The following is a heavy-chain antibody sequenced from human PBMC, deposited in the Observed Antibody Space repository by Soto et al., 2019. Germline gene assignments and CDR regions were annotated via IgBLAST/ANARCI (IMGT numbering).Heavy chain of an antibody. CDR2: IYPGDSDT. CDR3: ARSRREPQNYYYYYGMDV. J-gene: IGHJ6*02. Sequence: SGESLKISCKGSGYSFTSYWIGWVRQMPGKGLEWMGIIYPGDSDTRYGPSFQGQVTISADKSISTAYLQWSSLKASDTAMYYCARSRREPQNYYYYYGMDVWGQGTTVTVSS. CDR1: GYSFTSYW. V-gene: IGHV5-51*01. D-gene: IGHD1-26*01.